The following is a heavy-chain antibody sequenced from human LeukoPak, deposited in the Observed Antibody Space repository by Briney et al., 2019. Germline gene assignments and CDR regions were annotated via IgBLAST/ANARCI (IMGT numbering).Heavy chain of an antibody. CDR2: ISAYNGDT. J-gene: IGHJ3*02. CDR3: AKAGSSEAFDI. D-gene: IGHD6-6*01. Sequence: GASVKVSCKASGYTFTNYGINWVRQAPGQGLEWVGWISAYNGDTIYAQRLQGRVTMTTDTSTSTAYMELRSLRSDDTAVYYCAKAGSSEAFDIWGQGTMLTVSS. CDR1: GYTFTNYG. V-gene: IGHV1-18*01.